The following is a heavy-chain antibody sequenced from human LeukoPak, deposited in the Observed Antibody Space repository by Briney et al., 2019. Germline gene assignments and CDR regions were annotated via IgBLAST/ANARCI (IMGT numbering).Heavy chain of an antibody. V-gene: IGHV3-15*01. CDR1: GFTLSNAW. Sequence: GGSLRLSCAASGFTLSNAWMNWVRQAPGKGLEWVGLIKSKTNGETRHYAAPVKGRFTISRDDSDNTLYLQMNSLKTEDTAVYYCTTDPDTAMVGFDPWGQGTLVTVSS. J-gene: IGHJ5*02. D-gene: IGHD5-18*01. CDR2: IKSKTNGETR. CDR3: TTDPDTAMVGFDP.